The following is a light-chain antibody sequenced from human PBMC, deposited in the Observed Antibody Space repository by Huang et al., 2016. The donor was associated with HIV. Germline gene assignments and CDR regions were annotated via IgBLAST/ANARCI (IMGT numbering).Light chain of an antibody. J-gene: IGKJ4*01. CDR3: QQYNHWPPAPT. Sequence: EIEVTQSPATLSVSLGERVTFSCRASQSVSNNLAWYQQQRGRAPKLPMYGASTRAADVPARFSGSGSGTDFTLTITSLQSEDVAIYYCQQYNHWPPAPTFGGGTKVEIK. CDR1: QSVSNN. V-gene: IGKV3-15*01. CDR2: GAS.